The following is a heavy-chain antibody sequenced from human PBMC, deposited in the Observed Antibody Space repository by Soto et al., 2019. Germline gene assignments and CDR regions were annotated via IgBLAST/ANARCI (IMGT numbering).Heavy chain of an antibody. CDR1: GFTFSSYA. Sequence: GGSLRLSCAASGFTFSSYAMSWVRQAPGKGLEWVSAISGSGGSTYYADSVKGRFTISRDNSKNTLYLQMNSLRAEDTAVYYCAKGSYIVVVPAAMNYRGQGTLVTVSS. CDR2: ISGSGGST. J-gene: IGHJ4*02. CDR3: AKGSYIVVVPAAMNY. D-gene: IGHD2-2*01. V-gene: IGHV3-23*01.